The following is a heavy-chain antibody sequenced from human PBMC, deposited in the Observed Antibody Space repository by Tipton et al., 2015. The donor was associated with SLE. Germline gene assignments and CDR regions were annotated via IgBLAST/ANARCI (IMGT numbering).Heavy chain of an antibody. J-gene: IGHJ4*02. V-gene: IGHV4-4*08. CDR3: ARSDNYYDSSGYYSDY. D-gene: IGHD3-22*01. CDR1: GGSISSYY. Sequence: TLSLTCTVSGGSISSYYWSWIRQPPGKGLEWIGYIYTSGSTNYNPSLKSRVTISVDTSKNQFSLKLSSVTAADTAVYYCARSDNYYDSSGYYSDYWGQGTLVTVSS. CDR2: IYTSGST.